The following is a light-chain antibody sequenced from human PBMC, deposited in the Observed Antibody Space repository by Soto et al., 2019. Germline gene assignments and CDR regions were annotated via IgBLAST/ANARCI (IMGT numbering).Light chain of an antibody. Sequence: QSALTQPASVSGSPGQSITISCTGTSSDIGGYNYVPWYQQHPGKAPILLISEVSNRPSGVSYRFSGSKSGNTASLTISGLQAEDEADYFCSSYAGTTAWVFGGGTKLTVL. CDR3: SSYAGTTAWV. CDR2: EVS. J-gene: IGLJ3*02. CDR1: SSDIGGYNY. V-gene: IGLV2-14*01.